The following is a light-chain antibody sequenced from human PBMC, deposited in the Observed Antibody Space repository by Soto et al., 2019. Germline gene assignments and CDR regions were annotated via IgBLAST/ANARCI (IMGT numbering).Light chain of an antibody. CDR3: QTYDNLPF. J-gene: IGKJ4*01. CDR2: DAS. V-gene: IGKV1-33*01. Sequence: DIQMTQSPSSLSASVGDRVTITCQASQDISNYLNWYQQKPGKAPKLLIYDASNLETGVPSRFSGSGSGTDFTFPISRLQPEDIATYYCQTYDNLPFFRRGTKVEIK. CDR1: QDISNY.